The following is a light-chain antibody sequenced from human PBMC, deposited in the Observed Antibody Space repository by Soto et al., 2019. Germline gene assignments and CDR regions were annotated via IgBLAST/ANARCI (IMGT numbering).Light chain of an antibody. J-gene: IGLJ1*01. CDR3: SSYTRSSTLG. V-gene: IGLV2-8*01. CDR1: SSDVGGYNY. CDR2: EVS. Sequence: QSALTQPPSASGSPGQSVTISCTGTSSDVGGYNYVSWYQQHPGKAPKLMIYEVSKRPSGVPDRFSGSKSGNTASLTVSGLQAEDEADYYCSSYTRSSTLGFGTGTKHTV.